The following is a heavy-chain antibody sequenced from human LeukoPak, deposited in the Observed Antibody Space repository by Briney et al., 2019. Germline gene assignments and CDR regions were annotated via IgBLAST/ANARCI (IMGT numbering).Heavy chain of an antibody. J-gene: IGHJ3*02. Sequence: GGSLRLSCAASGFTFDDYAMHWVRQAPGKGLEWVSGINWNGGSTGYADSVKGRFTISRDNAKNSLYLQMNSLRAEDTALYYCARVRVGATYDAFDIWGQGTMVTVSS. CDR1: GFTFDDYA. CDR3: ARVRVGATYDAFDI. V-gene: IGHV3-20*04. D-gene: IGHD1-26*01. CDR2: INWNGGST.